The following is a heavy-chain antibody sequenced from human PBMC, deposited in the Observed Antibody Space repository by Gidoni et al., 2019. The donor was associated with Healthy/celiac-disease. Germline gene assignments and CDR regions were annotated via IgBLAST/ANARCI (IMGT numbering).Heavy chain of an antibody. Sequence: QVQLVQSGAEVKKPGASVKVYCKASGYTFTGYYMHWVRQAPGQGLEWMGWINPNSGGTNYAQKFQGRVTMTRDTSISTAYMELSRLRSDDTAVYYCARERRYCSGGSCIGGMDVWGQGTTVTVSS. CDR1: GYTFTGYY. CDR2: INPNSGGT. D-gene: IGHD2-15*01. J-gene: IGHJ6*02. V-gene: IGHV1-2*02. CDR3: ARERRYCSGGSCIGGMDV.